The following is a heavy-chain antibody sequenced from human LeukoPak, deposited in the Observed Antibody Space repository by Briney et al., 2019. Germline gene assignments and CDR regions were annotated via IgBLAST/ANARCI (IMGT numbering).Heavy chain of an antibody. V-gene: IGHV3-21*01. Sequence: GGSLRLSCAASGFTFSSYSMSWVRQAPGKGLEWVSSISSSSSYIYYADSVKGRFTISTDNAKNSLYLQMNSLRAEDTAVYYCARDQEYYYDSSGYWGQGTLVTVSS. CDR2: ISSSSSYI. J-gene: IGHJ4*02. CDR1: GFTFSSYS. D-gene: IGHD3-22*01. CDR3: ARDQEYYYDSSGY.